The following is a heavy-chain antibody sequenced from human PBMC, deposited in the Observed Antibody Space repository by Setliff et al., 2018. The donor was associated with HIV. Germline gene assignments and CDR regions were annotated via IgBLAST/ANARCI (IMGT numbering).Heavy chain of an antibody. Sequence: GGSLRLSCAASGFTFSTHGMHWVRQAPGKGLEWVAIISYDGTSKHYADSVKGRFTISRDNSKNTLYLHMNNLRGDDTAVYYCAKGCGGAGFCYYADYWGQGAVVTVSS. CDR3: AKGCGGAGFCYYADY. CDR1: GFTFSTHG. J-gene: IGHJ4*02. D-gene: IGHD2-21*01. CDR2: ISYDGTSK. V-gene: IGHV3-30*18.